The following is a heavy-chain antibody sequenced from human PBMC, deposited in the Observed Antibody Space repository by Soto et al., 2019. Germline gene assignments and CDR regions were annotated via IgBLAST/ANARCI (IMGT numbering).Heavy chain of an antibody. D-gene: IGHD2-21*01. CDR3: AASCVACGGFNYYGMDV. CDR2: IYYSGTT. V-gene: IGHV4-31*03. J-gene: IGHJ6*02. Sequence: QVQLQESGPGLVKPSQTLSLTCTVSGGSISSGGYYWYWIRQHPGKGLEWIGYIYYSGTTYYNPSLNRRVTISVDTSMNQFSLKLSSVTAADTAVYYCAASCVACGGFNYYGMDVWGQGTTVTVSS. CDR1: GGSISSGGYY.